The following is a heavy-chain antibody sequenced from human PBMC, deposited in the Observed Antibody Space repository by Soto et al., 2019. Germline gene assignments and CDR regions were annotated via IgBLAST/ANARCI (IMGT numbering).Heavy chain of an antibody. Sequence: ASVKVSCKASGYTFTSYSMHWVRQAPGQGLEWMGIINPSSGRTSYAQNFQGRVTMTSDTSTSIVYMEMSSLKSEDTAVYYCARDHNFGFILYDMDVWGQGTTVTVS. CDR3: ARDHNFGFILYDMDV. J-gene: IGHJ6*01. CDR1: GYTFTSYS. D-gene: IGHD2-15*01. V-gene: IGHV1-46*01. CDR2: INPSSGRT.